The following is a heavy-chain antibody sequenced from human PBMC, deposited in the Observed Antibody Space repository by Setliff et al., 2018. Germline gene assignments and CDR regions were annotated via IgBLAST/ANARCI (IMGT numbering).Heavy chain of an antibody. CDR1: GGSISSGSYY. CDR3: ARGPVMIVVTGYFDY. J-gene: IGHJ4*02. D-gene: IGHD3-22*01. Sequence: SETLSLTCPVSGGSISSGSYYWSWIRQPAGKGLEWIGRIYTSGSTNYNPSLKRRVTITVDTSKNQFSLKLGSVTAADTAVYYCARGPVMIVVTGYFDYWGQGTLVTVSS. V-gene: IGHV4-61*02. CDR2: IYTSGST.